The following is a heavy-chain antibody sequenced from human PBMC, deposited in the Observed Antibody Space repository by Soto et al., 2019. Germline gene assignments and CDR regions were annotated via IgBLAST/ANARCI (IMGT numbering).Heavy chain of an antibody. D-gene: IGHD3-22*01. CDR3: ARDVRVCDSSGSVERPQRNDAFDI. J-gene: IGHJ3*02. Sequence: SVKVSCKASGGTFSSYAISWVRQAPGQGLEWMGGIIPIFGTANYAQKFQGRVTITTDESTSTAYMELRSLRSDDTAVYYCARDVRVCDSSGSVERPQRNDAFDIWGQGTMVTVSS. CDR1: GGTFSSYA. CDR2: IIPIFGTA. V-gene: IGHV1-69*05.